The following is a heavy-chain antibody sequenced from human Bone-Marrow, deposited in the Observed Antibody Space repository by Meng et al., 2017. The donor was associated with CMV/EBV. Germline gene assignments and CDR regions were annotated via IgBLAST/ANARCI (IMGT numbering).Heavy chain of an antibody. D-gene: IGHD2-2*01. J-gene: IGHJ5*02. CDR2: MNPKSGGT. Sequence: ASVKVSCKASGYTFTSYYIHWVRQSPGQGLEWMGWMNPKSGGTAYAQKFQGRVTLTRDTSISTAYMDLTSLKSDDTAVYYCARQGDIIVDWGNYFNPWGQGTLVTVSS. CDR3: ARQGDIIVDWGNYFNP. CDR1: GYTFTSYY. V-gene: IGHV1-2*02.